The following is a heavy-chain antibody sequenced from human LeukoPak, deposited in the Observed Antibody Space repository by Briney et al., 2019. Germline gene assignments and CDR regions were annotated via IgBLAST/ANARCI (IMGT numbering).Heavy chain of an antibody. Sequence: PGKSLRLSCAASGFTFSSYGMSWVRQAPGKGLEWVSAISGSGGTTDYADSVKGRFTISRDNSKNTLYLQMNTLRTEDTAIYYCAIFQISTSWPEYFQHWGQGTLVTVSS. CDR3: AIFQISTSWPEYFQH. D-gene: IGHD6-13*01. CDR1: GFTFSSYG. CDR2: ISGSGGTT. V-gene: IGHV3-23*01. J-gene: IGHJ1*01.